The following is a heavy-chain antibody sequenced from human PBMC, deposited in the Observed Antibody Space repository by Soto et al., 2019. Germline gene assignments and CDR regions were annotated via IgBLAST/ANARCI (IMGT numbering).Heavy chain of an antibody. V-gene: IGHV1-18*01. Sequence: QVQLVQSGAEVKKPGASVKVSCKASGYTFTSYGISWVRQAPGQGLEWMGWISAYNGNTNYAQKLQGRVTMTTDTSTSTAYMELRSRRSDDTAVYYCARTDIVLVPAAPGYFDYWGQGTLVTVSS. CDR3: ARTDIVLVPAAPGYFDY. CDR1: GYTFTSYG. J-gene: IGHJ4*02. CDR2: ISAYNGNT. D-gene: IGHD2-2*01.